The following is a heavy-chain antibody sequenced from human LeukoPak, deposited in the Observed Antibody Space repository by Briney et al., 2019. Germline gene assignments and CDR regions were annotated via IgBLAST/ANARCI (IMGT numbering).Heavy chain of an antibody. D-gene: IGHD4-17*01. CDR2: IYYSGST. V-gene: IGHV4-39*07. Sequence: PSETLSLTCTVSGGSISSSSYYWGWIRQPPGKGLEWIGSIYYSGSTYYNPSLKSRVTISVDTSKNQFSLKLSSVTAADTAVYYCARGYGDGEDYFDYWGQGTLVTVSS. CDR3: ARGYGDGEDYFDY. J-gene: IGHJ4*02. CDR1: GGSISSSSYY.